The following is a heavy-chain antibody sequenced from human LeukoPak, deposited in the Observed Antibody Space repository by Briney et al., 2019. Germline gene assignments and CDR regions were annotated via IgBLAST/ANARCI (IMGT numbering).Heavy chain of an antibody. CDR1: GYTFTSYG. Sequence: ASVKVSCKASGYTFTSYGISWVRQAPGQGLEWMGCISAYNGNTNYAQKLQGRVTMTTDTSTSTAYMELRSLRSDDTAVYYCATSDSGYDRERYKCLDPWGQGTLVTVSS. D-gene: IGHD5-12*01. CDR3: ATSDSGYDRERYKCLDP. V-gene: IGHV1-18*01. J-gene: IGHJ5*02. CDR2: ISAYNGNT.